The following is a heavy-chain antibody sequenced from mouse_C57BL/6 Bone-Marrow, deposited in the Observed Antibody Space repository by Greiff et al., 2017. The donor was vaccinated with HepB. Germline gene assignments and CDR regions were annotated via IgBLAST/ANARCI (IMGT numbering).Heavy chain of an antibody. CDR2: ISDGGSYT. V-gene: IGHV5-4*03. J-gene: IGHJ3*01. CDR1: GFTFSSYA. CDR3: ARDSDSYGSSYWFAY. Sequence: EVKLQESGGGLVKPGGSLKLSCAASGFTFSSYAMSWVRQTPEKRLEWVATISDGGSYTYYPDNVKGRFTISRDNAKNNLYLQMSHLKSEDTAMYYCARDSDSYGSSYWFAYWGQGTLVTVSA. D-gene: IGHD1-1*01.